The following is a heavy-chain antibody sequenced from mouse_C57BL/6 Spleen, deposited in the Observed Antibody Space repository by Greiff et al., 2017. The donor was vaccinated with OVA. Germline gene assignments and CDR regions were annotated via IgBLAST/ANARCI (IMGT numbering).Heavy chain of an antibody. CDR3: ARGHFYYDYYWYFDV. Sequence: QVQLQQSGTELVKPGASVKLSCKASGYTFTSYWMHWVKQRPGQGLEWIGSINPSNGGTNYNEKFKSKATLTVDKSSSTAYLQRSSLSSEDCAVYYGARGHFYYDYYWYFDVWGTGTTVTVSS. J-gene: IGHJ1*03. CDR1: GYTFTSYW. D-gene: IGHD2-4*01. CDR2: INPSNGGT. V-gene: IGHV1-53*01.